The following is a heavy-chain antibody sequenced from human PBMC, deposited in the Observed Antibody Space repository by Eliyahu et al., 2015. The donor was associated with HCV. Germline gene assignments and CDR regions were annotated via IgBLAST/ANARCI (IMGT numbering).Heavy chain of an antibody. CDR2: INHSGST. CDR3: ARVRGWLRFGAYLDY. J-gene: IGHJ4*02. D-gene: IGHD5-12*01. Sequence: QVQLQQWDAGLLKPSETLSLTCAVYGGSFSGYYWSWIRQPPGKGLEWIGEINHSGSTNYNPSLKSRVTISVDTSKNQFSLKLSSVTAADTAVYYCARVRGWLRFGAYLDYWGQGTLVTVSS. CDR1: GGSFSGYY. V-gene: IGHV4-34*01.